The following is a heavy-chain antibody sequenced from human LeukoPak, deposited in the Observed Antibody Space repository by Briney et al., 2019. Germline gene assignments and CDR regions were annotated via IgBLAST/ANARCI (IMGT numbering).Heavy chain of an antibody. Sequence: GGSLRLSCAASGFTSRSHSMSWVRQGPGKGLECVSYISSTSGTVYYADSVKGRFTISRDNAKNSLYLQMNSLREEDTAVYYCARDYYGMDVWGQGTTVTVSS. CDR2: ISSTSGTV. J-gene: IGHJ6*02. CDR3: ARDYYGMDV. V-gene: IGHV3-48*02. CDR1: GFTSRSHS.